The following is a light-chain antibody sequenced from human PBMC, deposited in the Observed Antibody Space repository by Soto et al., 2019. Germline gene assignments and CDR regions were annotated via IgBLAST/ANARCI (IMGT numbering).Light chain of an antibody. J-gene: IGLJ1*01. CDR1: SSYIGAYNH. CDR2: SVS. Sequence: HSVLTQPASVSGSPGQSITMSCSGSSSYIGAYNHVAWFQQFPGKTPKLVIYSVSDRPSGVSYRFSGSKSGNTASLTISGLQADDEADYYCISYTVSRSYVFGTGTKVTVL. CDR3: ISYTVSRSYV. V-gene: IGLV2-14*01.